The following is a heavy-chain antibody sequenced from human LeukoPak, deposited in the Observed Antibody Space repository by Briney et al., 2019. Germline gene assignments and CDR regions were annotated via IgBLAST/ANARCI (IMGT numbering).Heavy chain of an antibody. CDR3: ARDNSVGDVAWWFDP. CDR2: INPTGSST. D-gene: IGHD1-26*01. J-gene: IGHJ5*02. CDR1: GYSFTSHY. V-gene: IGHV1-46*01. Sequence: ASVKVSCKASGYSFTSHYMHWVRQAPGQGLEGLGLINPTGSSTLYAQKFQGRVTMTRDMSTTTDYMELSSLRSDDTAVYYCARDNSVGDVAWWFDPWGQGTLVTVSS.